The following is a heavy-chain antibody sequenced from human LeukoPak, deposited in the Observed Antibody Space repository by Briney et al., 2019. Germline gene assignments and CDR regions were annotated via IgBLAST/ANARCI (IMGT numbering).Heavy chain of an antibody. CDR3: ARDKAACPYYYYGMDV. V-gene: IGHV4-59*01. D-gene: IGHD6-6*01. J-gene: IGHJ6*02. Sequence: SETLSLTCTVSGGSTSSYYWSWIRQPPGKGPEWIGSIYYSGSTNYNPSLESRVTISLNTSKNQFSLKLSSVTAADTAVYYCARDKAACPYYYYGMDVWGRATTVTVSS. CDR2: IYYSGST. CDR1: GGSTSSYY.